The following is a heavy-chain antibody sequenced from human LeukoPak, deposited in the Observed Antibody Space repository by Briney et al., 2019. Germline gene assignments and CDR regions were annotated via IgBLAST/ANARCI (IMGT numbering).Heavy chain of an antibody. Sequence: PSETLSLTCTVSGGSISSYYWSWIRQPAGKGLEWIGNIYYSGSTYYNPSLKSRVTISVDTSKNQFSLKLSSVTAADTAVYYCARRTKGYCSGGSCVNWFDPWGQGTLVTVSS. V-gene: IGHV4-59*04. CDR1: GGSISSYY. D-gene: IGHD2-15*01. J-gene: IGHJ5*02. CDR3: ARRTKGYCSGGSCVNWFDP. CDR2: IYYSGST.